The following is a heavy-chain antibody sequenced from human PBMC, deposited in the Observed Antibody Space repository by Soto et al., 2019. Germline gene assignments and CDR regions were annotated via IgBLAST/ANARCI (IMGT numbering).Heavy chain of an antibody. CDR3: AKDPKSTIRFNRFDP. J-gene: IGHJ5*02. V-gene: IGHV3-23*01. CDR2: ISGSGSGT. Sequence: EVQLSESGGGLVQPGGSLRLSCAASGFTFSSYAMSWVRQAPGKGLEWVSGISGSGSGTYYADSVKGRFTISRDNSKKTLYLQMNSLRAEDTAIYYCAKDPKSTIRFNRFDPWGQGTLVTVSS. D-gene: IGHD2-8*01. CDR1: GFTFSSYA.